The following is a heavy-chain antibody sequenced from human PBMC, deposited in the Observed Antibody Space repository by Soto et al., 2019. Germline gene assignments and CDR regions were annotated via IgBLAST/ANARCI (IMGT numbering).Heavy chain of an antibody. D-gene: IGHD5-12*01. CDR2: IYHSGST. Sequence: SETLSLTCAVSGASISSGGNSWNWIRRPPGKALEWIGYIYHSGSTYYNPSLKSRVSISANRSKNQISLRLRSVTAADTAVYYCHRGGYSGYDFNFDKWGQGTLVTVSS. CDR1: GASISSGGNS. CDR3: HRGGYSGYDFNFDK. J-gene: IGHJ4*02. V-gene: IGHV4-30-2*01.